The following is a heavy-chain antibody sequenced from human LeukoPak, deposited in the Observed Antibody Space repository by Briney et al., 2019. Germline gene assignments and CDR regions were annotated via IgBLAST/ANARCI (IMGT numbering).Heavy chain of an antibody. Sequence: GGSLRLSCAASGFTFSSYWMTWVRQAPGRGLEWVANIKHDGSEKYYVDSVKGRFTISRDNAKNSLYLQMDSLRAEDTAVYYCARTLGYCSSTNCFLTFDYWGQGTLVTVSS. J-gene: IGHJ4*02. CDR3: ARTLGYCSSTNCFLTFDY. V-gene: IGHV3-7*04. D-gene: IGHD2-2*01. CDR2: IKHDGSEK. CDR1: GFTFSSYW.